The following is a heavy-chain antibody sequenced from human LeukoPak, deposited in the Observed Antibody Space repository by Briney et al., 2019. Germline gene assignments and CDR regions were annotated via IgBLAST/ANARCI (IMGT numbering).Heavy chain of an antibody. J-gene: IGHJ6*03. CDR1: GFTFSSYA. D-gene: IGHD2-15*01. V-gene: IGHV3-23*01. CDR2: ISGSGGST. Sequence: GGSLRLSCAASGFTFSSYAMSWVRQAPGKELEWVSVISGSGGSTYYADSVKGRFTISRDNSKNTLYLQMNSLRAEDTAIYYCAKNGDRGAYCTGGTCYPYFYYYMDVWGKGTTVTI. CDR3: AKNGDRGAYCTGGTCYPYFYYYMDV.